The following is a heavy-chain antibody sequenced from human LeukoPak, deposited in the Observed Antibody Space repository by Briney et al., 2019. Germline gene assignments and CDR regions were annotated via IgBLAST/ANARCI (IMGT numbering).Heavy chain of an antibody. D-gene: IGHD1-26*01. J-gene: IGHJ4*02. CDR3: ARENSGSLDY. CDR1: GFTFSSYS. V-gene: IGHV3-48*04. CDR2: ISSSSSTI. Sequence: GGSLRLSCAASGFTFSSYSMNWVRQAPGKGLEWVSYISSSSSTIYYADSVKGRFTISRDNAKNSLYLQMNSLSAEDTAVYYCARENSGSLDYWAQGTLVTVSS.